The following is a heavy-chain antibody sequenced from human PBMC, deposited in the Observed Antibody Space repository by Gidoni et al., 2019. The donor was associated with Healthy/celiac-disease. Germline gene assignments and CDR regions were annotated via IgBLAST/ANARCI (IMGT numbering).Heavy chain of an antibody. Sequence: QVQLVESGGGVSQPGRTLRLSCAASGFNFSSYCMHWVRQAPGKGLEWVAFISYDGNNIYYADSVKGRFTISRDNSKNTLYLQMNSLSAEDTAVYYCAKDPREQPYYFDYWGQGTLVTVSS. CDR1: GFNFSSYC. CDR2: ISYDGNNI. CDR3: AKDPREQPYYFDY. V-gene: IGHV3-30*18. D-gene: IGHD1-26*01. J-gene: IGHJ4*02.